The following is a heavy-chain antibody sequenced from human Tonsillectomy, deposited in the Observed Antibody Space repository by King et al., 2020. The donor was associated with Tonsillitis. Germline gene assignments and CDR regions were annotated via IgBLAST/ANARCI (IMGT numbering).Heavy chain of an antibody. V-gene: IGHV3-7*01. CDR1: GFTFSSYW. CDR3: ARPLTVDYAFDI. J-gene: IGHJ3*02. Sequence: QLVQSGGGLVQPGGSLRLSCAASGFTFSSYWMSWVRQAPGKGLEWVANIKQHGSEENYVDSVKGRFTISRDNAKNSLYLQMNSLRAEDTAGYYCARPLTVDYAFDIWGQGTTVTVSS. D-gene: IGHD3-9*01. CDR2: IKQHGSEE.